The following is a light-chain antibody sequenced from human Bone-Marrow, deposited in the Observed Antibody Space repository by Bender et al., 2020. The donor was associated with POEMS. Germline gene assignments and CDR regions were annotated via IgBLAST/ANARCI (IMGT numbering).Light chain of an antibody. J-gene: IGLJ3*02. CDR2: DVK. CDR1: SSDFGSHNL. V-gene: IGLV2-23*02. CDR3: CSYARTWV. Sequence: QSALTQPASVSGSPGQSIIISCTGTSSDFGSHNLVSWYQQQTGKAPKLLIYDVKVRPSGISNRFSGSKSGNPASLTISGLQAEDEGQYFCCSYARTWVFGGGTELTVL.